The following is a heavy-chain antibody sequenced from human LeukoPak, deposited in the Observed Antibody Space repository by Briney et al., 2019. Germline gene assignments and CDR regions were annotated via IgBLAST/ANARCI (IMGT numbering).Heavy chain of an antibody. J-gene: IGHJ4*02. Sequence: SETLSLTCAVYGGSFSGYYWSWIRQPPGKGLEWIGEINHSGSTNYNPSLKSRVTISVDTSKNQFSLKLSSVTAADTAVYYCARGRIQGNYGNWGQGTLVTVSS. CDR2: INHSGST. V-gene: IGHV4-34*01. CDR1: GGSFSGYY. D-gene: IGHD3-3*01. CDR3: ARGRIQGNYGN.